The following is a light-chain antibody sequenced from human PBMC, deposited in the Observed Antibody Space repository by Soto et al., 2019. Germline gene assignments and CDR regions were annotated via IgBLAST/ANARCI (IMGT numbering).Light chain of an antibody. CDR1: QSVSSW. CDR3: QQYSSYWT. J-gene: IGKJ1*01. CDR2: KAS. Sequence: DIQMTQSPSTLSVSIGDRVTITCRASQSVSSWLAWYQQKPGRAPRLLIYKASSLQSGVPSRFSGSRSGTEFNLTISSLQPDDLASYYCQQYSSYWTFGQGTRVEIK. V-gene: IGKV1-5*03.